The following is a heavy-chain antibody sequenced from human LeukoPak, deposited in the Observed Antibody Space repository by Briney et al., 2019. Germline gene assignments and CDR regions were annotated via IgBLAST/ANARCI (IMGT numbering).Heavy chain of an antibody. J-gene: IGHJ6*02. V-gene: IGHV3-21*01. CDR1: GFTFSNYA. CDR2: ISSSSSYI. Sequence: GGSLRLSCAASGFTFSNYAMSWVRQAPGKGLEWVSSISSSSSYIYYADSVRGRFTISRDNAKNSLYLQMNSLRAEDTAVYYCARDLPGEAGYYYGMDVWGQGTTVTVSS. CDR3: ARDLPGEAGYYYGMDV. D-gene: IGHD3-16*01.